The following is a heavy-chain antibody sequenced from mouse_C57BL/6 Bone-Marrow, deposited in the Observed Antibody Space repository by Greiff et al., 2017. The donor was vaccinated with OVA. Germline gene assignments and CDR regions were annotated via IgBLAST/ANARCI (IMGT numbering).Heavy chain of an antibody. CDR1: GYTFTSYW. CDR3: AIGKLGRFAY. D-gene: IGHD4-1*01. Sequence: QVQLQQPGAELVRPGSSVKLSCKASGYTFTSYWMDWVKQRPGQGLEWIGNIYPSDSETHYNQKFKDKATLTVDKSSSTAYMQLSSLTSEDSAVYYCAIGKLGRFAYWGQGTLVTVSA. V-gene: IGHV1-61*01. CDR2: IYPSDSET. J-gene: IGHJ3*01.